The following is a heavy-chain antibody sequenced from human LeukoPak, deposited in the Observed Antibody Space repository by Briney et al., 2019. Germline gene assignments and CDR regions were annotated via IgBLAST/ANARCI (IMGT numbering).Heavy chain of an antibody. Sequence: ASVKVSCKASGYTFTSYGISWVRQAPGQGLEWMGWISAYNGNTNYVQKLQGRVTITADKSTSTAYMELSSLRSEDTAVYYCARTGDYHDSSGYDYWGQGTLVTVSS. V-gene: IGHV1-18*01. D-gene: IGHD3-22*01. CDR3: ARTGDYHDSSGYDY. J-gene: IGHJ4*02. CDR1: GYTFTSYG. CDR2: ISAYNGNT.